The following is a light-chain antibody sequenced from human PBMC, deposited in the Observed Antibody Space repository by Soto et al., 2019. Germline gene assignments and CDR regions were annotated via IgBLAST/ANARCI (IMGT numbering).Light chain of an antibody. CDR3: EAWDDSLNWV. CDR2: SND. J-gene: IGLJ2*01. CDR1: SSNIGSNT. Sequence: QAVLTQPPSASGTPGQRVTIPCSGSSSNIGSNTVNWYQQLPGTAPKLLIHSNDQRPSGVPDRFSGSKSGTSASLAISGLQSEDEADYHCEAWDDSLNWVFGGGTKLTVL. V-gene: IGLV1-44*01.